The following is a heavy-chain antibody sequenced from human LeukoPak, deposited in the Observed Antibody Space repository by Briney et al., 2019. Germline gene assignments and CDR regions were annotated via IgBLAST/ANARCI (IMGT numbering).Heavy chain of an antibody. Sequence: PGGSLRHSCAASGFTFSSYAMHWVRQAPGKGLEWVAVISYDGSNKYYADSVKGRFTISRDNSKNTLYLQMNSLRAEDTAVYYCARGGPPASAAYDFWSGAIDYWGQGTLVTVSS. V-gene: IGHV3-30*01. CDR2: ISYDGSNK. D-gene: IGHD3-3*01. J-gene: IGHJ4*02. CDR1: GFTFSSYA. CDR3: ARGGPPASAAYDFWSGAIDY.